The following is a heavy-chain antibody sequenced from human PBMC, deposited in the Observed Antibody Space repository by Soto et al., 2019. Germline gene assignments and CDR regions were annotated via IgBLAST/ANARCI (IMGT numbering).Heavy chain of an antibody. CDR2: IIPIFGTA. J-gene: IGHJ4*02. D-gene: IGHD2-15*01. Sequence: SVKVSCKASGGTFSSYAISWVRQAPGQGLEWMGGIIPIFGTANYAQKFQGRVTITADESTSTAYMELSSLRSEDTAVYYCARSLSSGGIPSTLDYWGQGTLVTVSS. CDR3: ARSLSSGGIPSTLDY. V-gene: IGHV1-69*13. CDR1: GGTFSSYA.